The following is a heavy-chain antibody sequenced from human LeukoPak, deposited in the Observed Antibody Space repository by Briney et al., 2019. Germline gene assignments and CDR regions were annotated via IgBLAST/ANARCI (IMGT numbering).Heavy chain of an antibody. CDR1: GGSISSYY. V-gene: IGHV4-59*01. Sequence: SETLSLTCTGSGGSISSYYWSWIRQPPGKGLEWIGYIYYSGSTNYNPSLKSRVTISVDTSKNQFSLKLSSVTAADTAVYYCARGDSSGYYYSYYFDYWGQGTLVTVSS. CDR2: IYYSGST. D-gene: IGHD3-22*01. J-gene: IGHJ4*02. CDR3: ARGDSSGYYYSYYFDY.